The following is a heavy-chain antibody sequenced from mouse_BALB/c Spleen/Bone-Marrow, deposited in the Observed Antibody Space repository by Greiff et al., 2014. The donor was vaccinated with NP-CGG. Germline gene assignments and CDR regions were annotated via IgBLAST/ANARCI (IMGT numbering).Heavy chain of an antibody. V-gene: IGHV2-9*02. Sequence: VMLVESGHGLVAPSQSLSITCTVSGFSLTSYGVHWVRQPPGKGLEWLGVIWAGGSTNYNSTLMSRLSISKDNSKSQVFLKMNSLQTDDTAMYYCARYYYGFLDYWGQGTTLTVSS. J-gene: IGHJ2*01. CDR1: GFSLTSYG. D-gene: IGHD1-2*01. CDR3: ARYYYGFLDY. CDR2: IWAGGST.